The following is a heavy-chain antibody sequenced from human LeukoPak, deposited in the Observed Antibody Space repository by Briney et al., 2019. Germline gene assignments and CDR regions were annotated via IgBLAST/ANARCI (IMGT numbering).Heavy chain of an antibody. CDR1: GFTFSSYA. CDR2: ISWNSGSI. Sequence: GRSLRLSCAASGFTFSSYAMHWVRQAPGKGLEWVSGISWNSGSIGYADSVKGRFTISRDNAKNSLYLQMNSLRAEDTALYYCAKWGYYDSSGYYHWGQGTLVTVSS. CDR3: AKWGYYDSSGYYH. V-gene: IGHV3-9*01. J-gene: IGHJ5*02. D-gene: IGHD3-22*01.